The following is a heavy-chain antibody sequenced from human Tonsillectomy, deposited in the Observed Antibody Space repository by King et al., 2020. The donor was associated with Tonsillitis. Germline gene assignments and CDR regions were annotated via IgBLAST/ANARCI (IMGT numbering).Heavy chain of an antibody. V-gene: IGHV4-59*01. Sequence: QLQESGPGLVKPSETLSLTCTVSGGSISSYYWSWIRQPPGKGLEWIGFIYYSGSSNYNPSLKSRVTISVDTSTNQFSLKLSSVTAADTAVYYCAKITAPYWYFDLWGRGTLVTVSS. J-gene: IGHJ2*01. D-gene: IGHD1-14*01. CDR1: GGSISSYY. CDR2: IYYSGSS. CDR3: AKITAPYWYFDL.